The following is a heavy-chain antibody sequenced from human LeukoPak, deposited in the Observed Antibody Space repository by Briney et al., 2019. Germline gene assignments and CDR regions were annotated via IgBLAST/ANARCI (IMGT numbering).Heavy chain of an antibody. Sequence: GGSLRLSCAASGFTFSDYYMSRIRQAPGKGLEWVSYISSSGSTIYYADSVKGRFTISRDNAKNSLYLQMNSLRAEDTAVYYCARDKVITMVRGVIFDVWGQGTTVTVSS. V-gene: IGHV3-11*01. J-gene: IGHJ6*02. CDR1: GFTFSDYY. CDR2: ISSSGSTI. CDR3: ARDKVITMVRGVIFDV. D-gene: IGHD3-10*01.